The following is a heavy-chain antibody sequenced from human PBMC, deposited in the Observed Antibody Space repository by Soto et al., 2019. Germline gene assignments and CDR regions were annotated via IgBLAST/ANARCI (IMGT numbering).Heavy chain of an antibody. CDR1: GCSISSGGYS. Sequence: SETLSLTCAFSGCSISSGGYSWSWIRQPPGKGLEWIGYIYHSGSTYYNPSLKSRVTISVDRSKNQFSLKLSSVTAADTAMYYCARSRGSFSYSHFDYWGQETLVTVPS. CDR3: ARSRGSFSYSHFDY. D-gene: IGHD3-22*01. J-gene: IGHJ4*02. V-gene: IGHV4-30-2*01. CDR2: IYHSGST.